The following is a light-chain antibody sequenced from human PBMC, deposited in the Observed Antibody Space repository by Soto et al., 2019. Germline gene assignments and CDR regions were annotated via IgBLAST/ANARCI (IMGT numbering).Light chain of an antibody. CDR3: HQYDNSPWT. CDR1: QSVSSNY. V-gene: IGKV3-20*01. CDR2: GAS. J-gene: IGKJ1*01. Sequence: EIVLKSSPGTLSLSPGERATLSCRASQSVSSNYLAWYQQKPGQAPRLLIYGASSRATGIPDRFSGSGSGTDFTLTITRLEPEDVAVYYCHQYDNSPWTFGQGTKVDIK.